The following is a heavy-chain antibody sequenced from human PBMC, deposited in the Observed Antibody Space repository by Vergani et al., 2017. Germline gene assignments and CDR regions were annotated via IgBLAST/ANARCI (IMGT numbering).Heavy chain of an antibody. CDR2: IVHTGRP. CDR3: ARVNTETNGHLYYYYYMDV. J-gene: IGHJ6*03. CDR1: GGSFTSYH. Sequence: QVQLQQWGGGLLKPSETLSLTCVVNGGSFTSYHWTWIRQSPGEGVEWVGDIVHTGRPDYNPPLKSRLTRSVDKSRNQFSLTLNSVTATDTAIYFCARVNTETNGHLYYYYYMDVWGQGTAVTVS. V-gene: IGHV4-34*12. D-gene: IGHD4-11*01.